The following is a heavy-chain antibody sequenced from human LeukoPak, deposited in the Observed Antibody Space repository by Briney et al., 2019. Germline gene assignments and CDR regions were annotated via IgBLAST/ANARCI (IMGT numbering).Heavy chain of an antibody. CDR2: IKTKSEGGTT. CDR3: TTEFKELGSFFYFYYMDV. Sequence: PGGSLRLSCTASGSTFSNAGMNWVRQAPGKGLEWVGRIKTKSEGGTTDYAAPAKGRFTISRDDSKNALFLQMDSLKSDDTAMYYCTTEFKELGSFFYFYYMDVWGTGTTVTISS. CDR1: GSTFSNAG. V-gene: IGHV3-15*01. J-gene: IGHJ6*03. D-gene: IGHD3-10*01.